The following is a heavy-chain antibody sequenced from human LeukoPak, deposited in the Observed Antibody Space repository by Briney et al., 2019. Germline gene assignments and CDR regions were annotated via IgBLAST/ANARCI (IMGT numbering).Heavy chain of an antibody. V-gene: IGHV3-64*01. CDR3: ARWVEGTTYFDY. D-gene: IGHD1-1*01. CDR1: GFTFSSYA. J-gene: IGHJ4*02. CDR2: ISSNGGST. Sequence: GGSLRLSCAASGFTFSSYAMHWVRQAPGKGLEYVSAISSNGGSTYYANSVKGRFTISSDNSENTLYLQMGSLRAEDTAVYYCARWVEGTTYFDYWGQGTLVTVSS.